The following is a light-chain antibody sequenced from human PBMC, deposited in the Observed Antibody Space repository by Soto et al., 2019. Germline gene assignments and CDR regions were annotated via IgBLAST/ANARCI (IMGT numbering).Light chain of an antibody. Sequence: QSVLTQPPSASGSPGQSVTISCTGTNSDVGAYDYVSWYQQHPGEAPKLMIYEVTKRPSGVPDRFSGSKSGNTASLTVSGLQTEDEAAYYCSSFANSNNFVFGTGTKLTVL. J-gene: IGLJ1*01. CDR1: NSDVGAYDY. CDR2: EVT. V-gene: IGLV2-8*01. CDR3: SSFANSNNFV.